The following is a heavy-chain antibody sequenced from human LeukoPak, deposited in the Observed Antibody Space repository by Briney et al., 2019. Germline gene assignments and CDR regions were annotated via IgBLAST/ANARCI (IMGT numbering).Heavy chain of an antibody. V-gene: IGHV3-74*01. CDR2: INTDGSST. CDR1: GFTFSSYW. D-gene: IGHD3-22*01. CDR3: AKRSSGYYFDD. Sequence: GGSLRLSCAASGFTFSSYWMHWVRQAPGKGLVWVSRINTDGSSTSYADSVKGRFTISRDNAKNSLYLQMNSLRAEDTALYYCAKRSSGYYFDDWGQGTLVTVSS. J-gene: IGHJ4*02.